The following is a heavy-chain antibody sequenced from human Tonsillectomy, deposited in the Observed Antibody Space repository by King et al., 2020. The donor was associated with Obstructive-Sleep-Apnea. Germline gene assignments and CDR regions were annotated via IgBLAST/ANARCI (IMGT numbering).Heavy chain of an antibody. D-gene: IGHD6-13*01. CDR3: VHTPSHMAAVCYPTYD. Sequence: ITLKESGPTLVKPPQTLTLTCTFSGFSLHTTGMGVGWLRQPPGKALEWLALIYWNDNQRFNPSLQSRLSIAKDTSKNQVVLTLTNMDPVDTATYYCVHTPSHMAAVCYPTYDWGQGILVTVSS. J-gene: IGHJ4*02. CDR2: IYWNDNQ. V-gene: IGHV2-5*01. CDR1: GFSLHTTGMG.